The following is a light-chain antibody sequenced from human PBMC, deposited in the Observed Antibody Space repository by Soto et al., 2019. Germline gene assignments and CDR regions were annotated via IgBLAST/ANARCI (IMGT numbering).Light chain of an antibody. CDR2: GAS. V-gene: IGKV3-20*01. CDR3: QQYGSSSWT. Sequence: ESVLTQSPGTLSLAPGERATLSCSASQSVSSSYLAWYQQQPGQAPRLLIYGASSRATGIPDRFSGSGSGTDFTLTISRLEPEDFAAYYCQQYGSSSWTFGQGTKV. J-gene: IGKJ1*01. CDR1: QSVSSSY.